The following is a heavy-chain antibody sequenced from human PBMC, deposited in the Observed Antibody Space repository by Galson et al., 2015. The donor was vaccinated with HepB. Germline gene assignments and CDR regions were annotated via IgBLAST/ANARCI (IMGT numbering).Heavy chain of an antibody. CDR2: INYSGST. D-gene: IGHD6-19*01. J-gene: IGHJ4*02. CDR3: ARRGYWSGWYYFDY. Sequence: SETLSLTCTVSGGSISSSSDYWGWIRQPPGKGLEWIGSINYSGSTYYNTSLKSRVTISVDTSKNQFSLKLSSVTAADTAVYYCARRGYWSGWYYFDYWGQGTLVTVSS. CDR1: GGSISSSSDY. V-gene: IGHV4-39*01.